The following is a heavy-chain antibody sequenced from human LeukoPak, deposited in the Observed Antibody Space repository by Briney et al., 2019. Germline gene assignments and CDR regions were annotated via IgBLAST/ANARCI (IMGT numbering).Heavy chain of an antibody. CDR3: ARAPAATLDWFDP. J-gene: IGHJ5*02. V-gene: IGHV1-18*01. Sequence: VASVEVSCKASGYTFTSYGISWVRQAPGQGLEWMGWISPYNGNTNYAQRLQGRVTLTTDTSTNTAYMDLRSLRSDDTAVYYCARAPAATLDWFDPWGQGTLVTVSS. CDR1: GYTFTSYG. CDR2: ISPYNGNT. D-gene: IGHD2-2*01.